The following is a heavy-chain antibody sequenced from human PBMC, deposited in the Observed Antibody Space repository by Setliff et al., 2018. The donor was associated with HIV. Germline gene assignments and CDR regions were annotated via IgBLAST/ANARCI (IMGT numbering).Heavy chain of an antibody. CDR2: IYHTGNT. J-gene: IGHJ4*02. Sequence: SETLSLTCTVSGGSISTYYWSWIRQPPGKGLEWIGYIYHTGNTYYNPSLKSRITISLDRSQNHFSLRLTSVAAADTAVYYCARSSRVNCGGDCYLFDYWGQGTPVTVSS. V-gene: IGHV4-59*12. CDR3: ARSSRVNCGGDCYLFDY. CDR1: GGSISTYY. D-gene: IGHD2-21*02.